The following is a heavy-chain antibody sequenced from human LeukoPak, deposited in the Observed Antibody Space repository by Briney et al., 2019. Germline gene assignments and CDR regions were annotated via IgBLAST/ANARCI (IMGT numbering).Heavy chain of an antibody. J-gene: IGHJ4*02. D-gene: IGHD5-24*01. V-gene: IGHV1-2*02. Sequence: ASVKVSCKASGYTFTGYYMHWVRQAPGQGLEWMGWINTNSGGTNYAQKFQGRVTMTRDTSISTAYMELSRLRSDDTAVYYCARVGGGYNLNYFDYWGQGTLVTVSS. CDR1: GYTFTGYY. CDR3: ARVGGGYNLNYFDY. CDR2: INTNSGGT.